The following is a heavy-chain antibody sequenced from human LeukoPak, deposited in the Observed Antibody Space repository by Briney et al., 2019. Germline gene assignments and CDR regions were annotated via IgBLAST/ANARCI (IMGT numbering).Heavy chain of an antibody. CDR1: GFTFSSYS. CDR3: ARVKGGSSCYWVSSAFDI. Sequence: GGSLRLSCAASGFTFSSYSMNWVRQAPGKGLEWVSSISSSSSYIYYADSVKGRFTISRDNAKNSLYLQTNSLRAEDTAVYYCARVKGGSSCYWVSSAFDIWGQGTMVTVSS. V-gene: IGHV3-21*01. D-gene: IGHD3-22*01. CDR2: ISSSSSYI. J-gene: IGHJ3*02.